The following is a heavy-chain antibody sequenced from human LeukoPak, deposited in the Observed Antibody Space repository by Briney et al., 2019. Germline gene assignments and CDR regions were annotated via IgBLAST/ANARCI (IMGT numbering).Heavy chain of an antibody. CDR1: GGSFSGYY. CDR3: ARGLAGGYYYYYYYMDV. V-gene: IGHV4-34*01. Sequence: SSETLSLTCAVYGGSFSGYYWSWIRQPPGKGLEWIGEINYSGSTNYNPSLKSRVTISVDTSKNQFSLKLSSVTAADTAVYYCARGLAGGYYYYYYYMDVWGKGTTVTVSS. J-gene: IGHJ6*03. D-gene: IGHD3-3*02. CDR2: INYSGST.